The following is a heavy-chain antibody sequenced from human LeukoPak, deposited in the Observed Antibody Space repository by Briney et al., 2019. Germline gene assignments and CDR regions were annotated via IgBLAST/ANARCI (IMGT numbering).Heavy chain of an antibody. CDR2: ISHDGTVT. D-gene: IGHD6-13*01. CDR3: AKEGSQYASSWFDY. V-gene: IGHV3-30*18. CDR1: GFTFSSYG. Sequence: GGSLRLSCEASGFTFSSYGMQWVRQAPGMGPEWVSVISHDGTVTHYADSVKGRFTISRDSSTNTLYLQMDSPRTEDTAVYYCAKEGSQYASSWFDYWGQGTLVTVSS. J-gene: IGHJ4*02.